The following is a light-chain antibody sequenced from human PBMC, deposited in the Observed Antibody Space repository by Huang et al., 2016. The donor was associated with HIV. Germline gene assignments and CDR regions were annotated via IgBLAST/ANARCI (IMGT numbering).Light chain of an antibody. J-gene: IGKJ4*01. CDR3: HQRHNWLT. CDR2: GAS. CDR1: QSVEIS. Sequence: EVVLTQSPATVSVSPGQGATLSCRASQSVEISLAWYHQKPGQAPRLLIYGASERAAGTPARFSGSGSGTHFTLTISSLEPYDVGIYYCHQRHNWLTFGGGTKVEIK. V-gene: IGKV3-11*01.